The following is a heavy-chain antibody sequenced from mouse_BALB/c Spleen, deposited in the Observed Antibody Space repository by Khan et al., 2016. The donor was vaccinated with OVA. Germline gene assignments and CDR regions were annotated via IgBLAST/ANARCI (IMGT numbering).Heavy chain of an antibody. Sequence: QVQLKQSGPGLVAPSQSLSITCTVTGFSLTSYAINWIRQPPGKGLEWLGVIWAGGSTNYNSALMSRLSISKDNSKSQVFLKMNSLQTHDTAIYYGARNIEPDYFDYWGQGTTLTVSS. CDR3: ARNIEPDYFDY. D-gene: IGHD1-3*01. CDR2: IWAGGST. CDR1: GFSLTSYA. J-gene: IGHJ2*01. V-gene: IGHV2-9*02.